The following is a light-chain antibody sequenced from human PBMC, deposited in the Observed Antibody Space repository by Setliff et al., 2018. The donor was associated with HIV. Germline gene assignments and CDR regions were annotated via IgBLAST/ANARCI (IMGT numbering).Light chain of an antibody. CDR3: QSYDSSLSGYV. V-gene: IGLV1-40*01. Sequence: QPVLTQPPSVSGAPGQRVTISRTGSRSNIGAGYDVQWYQQLPGTAPKLVMFGNSNRPSGVPDRFSDSKSGTSASLAISGLQAEDEADYYCQSYDSSLSGYVFGTGTKVTVL. J-gene: IGLJ1*01. CDR1: RSNIGAGYD. CDR2: GNS.